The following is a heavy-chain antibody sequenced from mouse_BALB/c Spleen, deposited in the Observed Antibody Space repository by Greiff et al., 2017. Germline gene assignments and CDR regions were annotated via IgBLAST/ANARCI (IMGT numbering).Heavy chain of an antibody. CDR1: GFTFSNYW. CDR3: TREEAYAMDY. J-gene: IGHJ4*01. CDR2: IRLKSNNYAT. V-gene: IGHV6-6*02. D-gene: IGHD3-2*02. Sequence: EVKLMESGGGLVQPGGSMKLSCVASGFTFSNYWMNWVRQSPEKGLEWVAEIRLKSNNYATHYAESVKGRFTISRDDSKSSVYLQMNNLRAEDTGIYYCTREEAYAMDYWGQGTSVTVSS.